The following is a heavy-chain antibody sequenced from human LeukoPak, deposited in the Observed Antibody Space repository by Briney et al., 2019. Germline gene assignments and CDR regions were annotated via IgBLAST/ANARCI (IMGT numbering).Heavy chain of an antibody. CDR3: ARGKRWLQSGPQAFDY. D-gene: IGHD5-24*01. CDR2: INHSGST. J-gene: IGHJ4*02. CDR1: GGSFSGYY. V-gene: IGHV4-34*01. Sequence: SETLSLTCAVYGGSFSGYYWSWIRQPPGKGLEWIGEINHSGSTNYNPSLKSRVTTSVDTSKNQFSLKLSPVTAADTAVYYCARGKRWLQSGPQAFDYWGQGTLVTVSS.